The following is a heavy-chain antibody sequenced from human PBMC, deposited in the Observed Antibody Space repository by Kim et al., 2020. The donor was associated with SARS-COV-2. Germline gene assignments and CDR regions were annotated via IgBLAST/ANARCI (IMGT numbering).Heavy chain of an antibody. CDR3: AIDPPWTGADSY. Sequence: GGSLRLSCAASGFTFRNYAMSWVRQSPGKGLEWVSTISKNGETTYYSDSVKGRFTISRDNSKNTVNLQMDILRVEDTAVYYCAIDPPWTGADSYWGQGT. CDR1: GFTFRNYA. D-gene: IGHD3-22*01. V-gene: IGHV3-23*01. CDR2: ISKNGETT. J-gene: IGHJ1*01.